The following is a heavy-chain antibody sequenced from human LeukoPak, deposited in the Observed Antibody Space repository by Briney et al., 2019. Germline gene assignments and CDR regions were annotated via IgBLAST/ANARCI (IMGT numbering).Heavy chain of an antibody. CDR2: IYWDDDK. CDR1: GFSLRTSGVG. V-gene: IGHV2-5*02. Sequence: SGPTLLKPTQTLTLTCTFSGFSLRTSGVGVGWIRQPPGKALEWLSLIYWDDDKRYSPSLKSRLTITKDTSKNQVVLTMTNMDPVDTATYYCALRAGPLLFDYWGQGTLVTVSS. CDR3: ALRAGPLLFDY. J-gene: IGHJ4*02.